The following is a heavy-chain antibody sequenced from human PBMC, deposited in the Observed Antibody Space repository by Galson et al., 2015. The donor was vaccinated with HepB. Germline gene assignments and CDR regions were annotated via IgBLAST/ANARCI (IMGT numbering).Heavy chain of an antibody. V-gene: IGHV3-48*03. CDR2: ISSSGSTI. Sequence: LRLSCAASGFTFSSYEMNWVRQAPGKGLEWVSYISSSGSTIYYADSVKGRFTISRDNAKNSLYLQMNSLRAEDTAVYYCARAPDYYGSGSSFDIWGQGTMVTVSS. D-gene: IGHD3-10*01. CDR3: ARAPDYYGSGSSFDI. CDR1: GFTFSSYE. J-gene: IGHJ3*02.